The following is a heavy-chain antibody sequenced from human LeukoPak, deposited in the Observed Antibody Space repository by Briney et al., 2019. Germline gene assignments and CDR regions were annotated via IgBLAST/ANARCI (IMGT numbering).Heavy chain of an antibody. Sequence: SETLSLTCTVSGGSISTYYWNWIRQPPGKGLEWIGYIYYSGTTNYNPSLKSRVSMSVDTSKNQFSLKLSSVTAADTAVYYCARDPRLRFGYFDYWGQGTLVTVPS. CDR1: GGSISTYY. CDR2: IYYSGTT. J-gene: IGHJ4*02. V-gene: IGHV4-59*01. D-gene: IGHD3-10*01. CDR3: ARDPRLRFGYFDY.